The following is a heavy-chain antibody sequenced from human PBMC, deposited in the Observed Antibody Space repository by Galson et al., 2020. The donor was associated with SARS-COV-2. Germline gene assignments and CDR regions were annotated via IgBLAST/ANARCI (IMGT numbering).Heavy chain of an antibody. J-gene: IGHJ4*02. Sequence: SLKISCAAPGFTFDDYAMHWVRQGPGKGPEWVSGITWNRGTIGYAGSVKGRFTISRDNAKNSLYLQMNSLTPEDTAFYYCAKGPNSYSSNWYGIDYWGQGTLVTVSS. CDR3: AKGPNSYSSNWYGIDY. V-gene: IGHV3-9*01. CDR1: GFTFDDYA. CDR2: ITWNRGTI. D-gene: IGHD6-13*01.